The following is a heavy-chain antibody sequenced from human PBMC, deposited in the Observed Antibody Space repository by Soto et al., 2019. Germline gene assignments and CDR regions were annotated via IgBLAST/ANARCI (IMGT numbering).Heavy chain of an antibody. CDR2: IYYSGST. J-gene: IGHJ6*02. CDR1: GGSISSYY. D-gene: IGHD3-3*01. V-gene: IGHV4-59*08. Sequence: SETLSLTCTVSGGSISSYYWSWIRQPPGEGLEWIGYIYYSGSTYYNPSLKSRVTISVDTSKNQFSLKLSSVTAADTAVYYCARISRFLEWLFGGMDVWGQGTTVTVSS. CDR3: ARISRFLEWLFGGMDV.